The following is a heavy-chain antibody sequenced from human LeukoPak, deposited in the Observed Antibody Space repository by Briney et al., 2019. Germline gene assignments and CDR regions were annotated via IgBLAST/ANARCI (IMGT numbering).Heavy chain of an antibody. CDR1: GFTVSSNY. V-gene: IGHV3-11*05. Sequence: GGSLRLSCAASGFTVSSNYMSWIRQAPGKGLEWVSYISSSSSYTNYADSVKGRFTISRDDAKNSLFLQMSSLGTDDTAVYYCARGRNGFFDYWGHGTLVTVSS. D-gene: IGHD5-24*01. CDR2: ISSSSSYT. CDR3: ARGRNGFFDY. J-gene: IGHJ4*01.